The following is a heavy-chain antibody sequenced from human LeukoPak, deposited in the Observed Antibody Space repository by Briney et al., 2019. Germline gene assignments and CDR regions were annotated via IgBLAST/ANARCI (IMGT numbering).Heavy chain of an antibody. CDR2: NDYSGSN. D-gene: IGHD4-23*01. Sequence: PSETLSLPCTVCGGPMSGYYDNGIRHSPGKALEGVGYNDYSGSNNYNPSRKSRVTILQNPSKNHSFLTLRPANSADKAVYYCARSVVTLYWYFDLWGRGTLVTVSS. CDR3: ARSVVTLYWYFDL. J-gene: IGHJ2*01. V-gene: IGHV4-59*01. CDR1: GGPMSGYY.